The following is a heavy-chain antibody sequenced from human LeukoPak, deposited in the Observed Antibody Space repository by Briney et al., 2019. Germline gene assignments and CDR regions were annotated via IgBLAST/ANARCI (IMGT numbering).Heavy chain of an antibody. Sequence: GGSLRLSCAASGFTFSSYAMSWVRQAPGKGLEWVSSISNSGGSTYYADSVKGRFTTSRDNSKNTLCLQMNSLRAEDTAVYYCAKDRGYSSSWYYFDYWGQGTLGSVSS. CDR1: GFTFSSYA. D-gene: IGHD6-13*01. CDR3: AKDRGYSSSWYYFDY. V-gene: IGHV3-23*01. CDR2: ISNSGGST. J-gene: IGHJ4*02.